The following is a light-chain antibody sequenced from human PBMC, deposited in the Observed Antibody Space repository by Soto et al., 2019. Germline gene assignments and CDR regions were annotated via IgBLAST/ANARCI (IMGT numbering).Light chain of an antibody. CDR1: QSISSW. CDR3: QQYDSLPRT. CDR2: DAS. V-gene: IGKV1-5*01. Sequence: DIQMTQSPSTLSASVGDRVTITCRASQSISSWLAWYQQKPGKAPKLLIYDASSLESGVPSRFSGSGSGTDFNLTISSLQPEDIATYYCQQYDSLPRTFGQGTKVDIK. J-gene: IGKJ1*01.